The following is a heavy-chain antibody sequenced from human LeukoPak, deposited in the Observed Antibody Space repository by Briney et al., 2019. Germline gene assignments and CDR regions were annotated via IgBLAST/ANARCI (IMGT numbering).Heavy chain of an antibody. J-gene: IGHJ4*02. CDR3: AKEFSLLRNPTVFDS. Sequence: GGSLRLSCAASGFTFTTYDMAWVRQASGKGLEWVSLVTTSGGGTYYADSVKGRFTISRDNSKNTVYLQMNYLRADDTAIYYCAKEFSLLRNPTVFDSWGQGSLVAVSS. D-gene: IGHD1-14*01. V-gene: IGHV3-23*01. CDR1: GFTFTTYD. CDR2: VTTSGGGT.